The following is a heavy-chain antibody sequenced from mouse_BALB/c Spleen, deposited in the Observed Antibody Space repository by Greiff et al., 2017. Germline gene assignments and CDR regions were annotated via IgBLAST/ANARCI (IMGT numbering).Heavy chain of an antibody. CDR2: INPSSGYT. CDR3: AREQLGRRGIDY. Sequence: QVQLQQSAAELARPGASVKMSCKASGYTFTSYTMHWVKQRPGQGLEWIGYINPSSGYTEYNQKFKDKTTLTADKSSSTAYMQLSSLTSEDSAVYYCAREQLGRRGIDYWGQGTTLTVSS. D-gene: IGHD4-1*02. V-gene: IGHV1-4*02. J-gene: IGHJ2*01. CDR1: GYTFTSYT.